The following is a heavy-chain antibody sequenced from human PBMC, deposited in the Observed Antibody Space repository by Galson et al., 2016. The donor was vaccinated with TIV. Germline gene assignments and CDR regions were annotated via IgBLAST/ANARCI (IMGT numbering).Heavy chain of an antibody. Sequence: APGKGLEWKANINGDGTEIKYVDSVKGRFTISRDNAKNSLYLQMSNLRVEDTAIYYCAQWLGTSNSWGQGTLVTVSS. V-gene: IGHV3-7*01. J-gene: IGHJ4*02. CDR3: AQWLGTSNS. D-gene: IGHD6-19*01. CDR2: INGDGTEI.